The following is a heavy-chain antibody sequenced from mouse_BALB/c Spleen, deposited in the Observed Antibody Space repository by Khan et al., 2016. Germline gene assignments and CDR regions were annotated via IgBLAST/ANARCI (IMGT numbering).Heavy chain of an antibody. CDR2: ILPGNANS. J-gene: IGHJ4*01. Sequence: QVQLQQSGAELMKPGASVKISCKATGYTFSNYWIEWVKQRPGHGFEWIGDILPGNANSNYNENLKGKATLTADTSSNTAYMQLSSLTSEDSAVYYCARASYSMTYWVQGTSVTFPS. CDR1: GYTFSNYW. CDR3: ARASYSMTY. V-gene: IGHV1-9*01.